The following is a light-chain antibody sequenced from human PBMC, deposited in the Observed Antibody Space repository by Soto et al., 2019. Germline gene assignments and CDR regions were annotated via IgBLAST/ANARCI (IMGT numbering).Light chain of an antibody. CDR2: AAS. CDR3: LQDYGYPRT. J-gene: IGKJ1*01. Sequence: QMTQSPSSLSASVGDRVTITCRASQGIRYDVAWYQHKPGRAPKLLIYAASNLHSGVPSRFSGSGSGSDFTLTISSLQPEDFATYYCLQDYGYPRTFGQGTKVEI. CDR1: QGIRYD. V-gene: IGKV1-6*01.